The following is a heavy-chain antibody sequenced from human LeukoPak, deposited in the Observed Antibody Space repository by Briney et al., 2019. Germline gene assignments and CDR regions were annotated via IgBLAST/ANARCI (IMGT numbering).Heavy chain of an antibody. J-gene: IGHJ4*02. CDR3: VKELYTSGIWQIDY. CDR1: GFTFSSYA. CDR2: ITRNGGST. D-gene: IGHD3-10*01. V-gene: IGHV3-64D*06. Sequence: GGSLRLSCSASGFTFSSYAMHWVRQAPGKGLEYVSTITRNGGSTYYADSVQGRFTISRDNSKNTLYLQMSSLRAEDTAVYYCVKELYTSGIWQIDYWGQGTLVIVSS.